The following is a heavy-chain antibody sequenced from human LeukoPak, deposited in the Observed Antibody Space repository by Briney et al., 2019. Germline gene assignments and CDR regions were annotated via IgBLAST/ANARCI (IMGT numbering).Heavy chain of an antibody. CDR1: GFTFSSYG. D-gene: IGHD6-13*01. CDR3: AKGHSSSWAFDY. J-gene: IGHJ4*02. V-gene: IGHV3-30*02. CDR2: IRYDGSNK. Sequence: GGSLRLSCAASGFTFSSYGMHWVRQAPGKGLEWVAFIRYDGSNKYYADSVKGRFTISRDNSKNTLYLQMNSLRAEDTAVYYCAKGHSSSWAFDYWGQGTLVTVSS.